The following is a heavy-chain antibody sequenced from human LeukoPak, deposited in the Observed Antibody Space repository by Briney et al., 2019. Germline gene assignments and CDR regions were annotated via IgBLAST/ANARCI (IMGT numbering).Heavy chain of an antibody. CDR1: GYSFSGQW. J-gene: IGHJ6*02. D-gene: IGHD6-25*01. CDR3: ATSSGGSYFGMDV. V-gene: IGHV5-51*01. CDR2: IYPGDSDT. Sequence: GESLKISCKGSGYSFSGQWIGWVRQMPGKGLEWMGIIYPGDSDTRYSPSFQGRVTISADKSISTAYLQWSSLKASDTAMFYCATSSGGSYFGMDVWGQGTPVTVSS.